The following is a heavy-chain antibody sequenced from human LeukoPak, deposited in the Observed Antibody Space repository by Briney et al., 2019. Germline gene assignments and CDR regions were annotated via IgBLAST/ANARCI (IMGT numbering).Heavy chain of an antibody. V-gene: IGHV1-2*02. Sequence: ASAKVSCKASGYTFTGYYMHWVRQAPGQGLEWMGWINPNSGGTNYAQKFQGRVTMTRDTSISTAYMELSRLRSDDTAVYYCARDQGLLLTAHYYYYYYMDVWGKGTTVTISS. CDR2: INPNSGGT. CDR3: ARDQGLLLTAHYYYYYYMDV. CDR1: GYTFTGYY. D-gene: IGHD3-3*01. J-gene: IGHJ6*03.